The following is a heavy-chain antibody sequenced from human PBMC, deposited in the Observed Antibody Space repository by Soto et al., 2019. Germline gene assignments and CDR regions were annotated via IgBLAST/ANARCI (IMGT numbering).Heavy chain of an antibody. CDR1: GFTFSSYA. J-gene: IGHJ5*02. D-gene: IGHD3-10*01. Sequence: EVQLLESGGGLVQPGGSLRLSCAASGFTFSSYAMSWVRQAPGKGLEWVSAISGSGGSTYYADSVKGRFTISRDNSKNTLYLQMNSLRAEDTAVYYCANLWFGELGSPGFDPWGQGTLVTVSS. V-gene: IGHV3-23*01. CDR3: ANLWFGELGSPGFDP. CDR2: ISGSGGST.